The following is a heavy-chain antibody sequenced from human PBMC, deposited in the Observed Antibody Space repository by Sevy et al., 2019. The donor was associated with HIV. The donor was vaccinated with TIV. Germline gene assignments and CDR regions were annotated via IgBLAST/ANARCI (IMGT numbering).Heavy chain of an antibody. CDR2: INHSGST. CDR3: ARSTPPYYYDSSGYYGFDY. D-gene: IGHD3-22*01. J-gene: IGHJ4*02. V-gene: IGHV4-34*01. CDR1: GGSFSGYY. Sequence: SETLSLTCAVYGGSFSGYYWSWIRQPPGKGLEWIGEINHSGSTNYNPSLKSRFTISVDTSKNQFSLKLSSVTAADTAVYYCARSTPPYYYDSSGYYGFDYWGQGTLVTVSS.